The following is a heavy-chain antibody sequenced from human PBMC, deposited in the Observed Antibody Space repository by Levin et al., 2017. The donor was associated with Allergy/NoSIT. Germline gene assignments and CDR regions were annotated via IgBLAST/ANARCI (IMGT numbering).Heavy chain of an antibody. CDR3: ARDGGGPRKKRFGAFFDQ. CDR1: GFTFSYYA. J-gene: IGHJ4*02. Sequence: GGSLRLSCAASGFTFSYYAIHWVRQAPGKGLEWVAVISYGGSNKFYADSVTGRFSISRDDSKNTLFLQMDSLRPEDTAFDYCARDGGGPRKKRFGAFFDQWGRGTLVTVSS. D-gene: IGHD3-10*01. CDR2: ISYGGSNK. V-gene: IGHV3-30*04.